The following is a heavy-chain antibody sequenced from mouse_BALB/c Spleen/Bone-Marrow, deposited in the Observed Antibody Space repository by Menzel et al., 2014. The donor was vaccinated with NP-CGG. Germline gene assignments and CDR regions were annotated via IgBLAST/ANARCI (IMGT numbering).Heavy chain of an antibody. CDR3: ARALGDGYYYAMDY. CDR2: FDPSDSET. CDR1: GYTFXSYW. J-gene: IGHJ4*01. Sequence: VQLQQSGAELVKPGPPVKLSCKASGYTFXSYWVTWVKQRPGRGLEWIGRFDPSDSETHYNPEFKDKATLTVDKSSSTAYIQLSSLTSEDSAVYYCARALGDGYYYAMDYWGRGTSVTVSS. V-gene: IGHV1-69*02. D-gene: IGHD2-3*01.